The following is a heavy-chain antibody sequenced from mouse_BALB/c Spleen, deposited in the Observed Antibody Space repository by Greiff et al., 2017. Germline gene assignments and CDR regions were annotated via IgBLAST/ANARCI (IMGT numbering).Heavy chain of an antibody. J-gene: IGHJ4*01. CDR3: ARDMDGYAMDY. Sequence: EVQRVESGGGLVQPGGSLRLSCATSGFTFTDYYMSWVRQPPGKALEWLGFIRNKANGYTTEYSASVQGRFTISRDNSQSILYLQMNTLRAEDSATYYCARDMDGYAMDYWGQGTSVTVSA. CDR1: GFTFTDYY. V-gene: IGHV7-3*02. CDR2: IRNKANGYTT.